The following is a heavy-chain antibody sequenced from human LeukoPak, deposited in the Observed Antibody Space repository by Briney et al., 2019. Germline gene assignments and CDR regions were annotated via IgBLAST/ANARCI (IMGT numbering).Heavy chain of an antibody. CDR2: MYYNGNT. J-gene: IGHJ2*01. Sequence: SETLSLTCTVSGGSISGYYWTWIRQPPGKGLEWIGYMYYNGNTNYNPSLKSRVTISVDPSKNQFSLKLSSVTAADTAVYYCARDVGGYSYGYRPTELYWYFDLWGRGTRVTVSS. D-gene: IGHD5-18*01. CDR3: ARDVGGYSYGYRPTELYWYFDL. CDR1: GGSISGYY. V-gene: IGHV4-59*12.